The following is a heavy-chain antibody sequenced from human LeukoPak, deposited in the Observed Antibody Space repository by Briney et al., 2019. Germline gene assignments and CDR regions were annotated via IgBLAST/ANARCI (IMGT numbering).Heavy chain of an antibody. D-gene: IGHD6-19*01. J-gene: IGHJ4*02. CDR1: GYTFTNYG. Sequence: ASVKVSCKASGYTFTNYGISWVRQAPGQGLEWMGWISGHNENTNYAEKFQGRATMTTDTSTSTAYVDLRSLRSDDTAVYYCARTSESGWREFDYWGQGTLVTVSS. CDR2: ISGHNENT. V-gene: IGHV1-18*01. CDR3: ARTSESGWREFDY.